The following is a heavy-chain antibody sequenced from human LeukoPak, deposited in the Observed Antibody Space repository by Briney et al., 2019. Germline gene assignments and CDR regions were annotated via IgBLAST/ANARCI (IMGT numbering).Heavy chain of an antibody. D-gene: IGHD2-2*01. J-gene: IGHJ6*02. CDR1: GGSFSGYYSGSFSDYS. Sequence: PSETLSLTCAVYGGSFSGYYSGSFSDYSWSWIRQPPGKGLEWIGSIYYGGDTYYNPSLKSRVTVSMDTSKNQVSLRLSSVTAADTAVYYCARHSDGRDVVPGTYYSHAMDVWGQGTTVTVSS. CDR2: IYYGGDT. CDR3: ARHSDGRDVVPGTYYSHAMDV. V-gene: IGHV4-39*01.